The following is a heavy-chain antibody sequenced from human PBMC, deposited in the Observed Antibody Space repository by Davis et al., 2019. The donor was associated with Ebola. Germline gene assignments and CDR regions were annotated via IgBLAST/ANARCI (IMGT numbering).Heavy chain of an antibody. J-gene: IGHJ6*02. CDR3: ARPPCTSCSMDV. Sequence: ASVKVSCKASGGTFTSYGISWVRQAPGQGLEWMGGMNPYSGNTNYAQKLQGRVTVTTDTSTSTAYMELRSLRSDDTAVYYCARPPCTSCSMDVWGQGTTVTVSS. D-gene: IGHD2-2*01. CDR2: MNPYSGNT. CDR1: GGTFTSYG. V-gene: IGHV1-18*01.